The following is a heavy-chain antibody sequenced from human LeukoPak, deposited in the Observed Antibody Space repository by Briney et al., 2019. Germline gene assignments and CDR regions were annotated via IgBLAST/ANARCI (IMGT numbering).Heavy chain of an antibody. D-gene: IGHD6-19*01. CDR3: ARRSGVAVAGAFDY. J-gene: IGHJ4*02. V-gene: IGHV3-23*01. CDR1: GFTFSNYA. CDR2: ISGSGDSA. Sequence: PGGSLRLSCAASGFTFSNYAMRWVRRAPGKGLEWVSGISGSGDSAYYADSVKGRFTISRANSKNTLYLQMNSLRAEDTAVYFCARRSGVAVAGAFDYWGQGTLVTVSS.